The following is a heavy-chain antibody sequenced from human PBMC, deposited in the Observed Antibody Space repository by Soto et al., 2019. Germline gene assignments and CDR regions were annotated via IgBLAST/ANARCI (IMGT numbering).Heavy chain of an antibody. J-gene: IGHJ6*02. Sequence: PSETLSLTCTVSGGSISSYYWSWIRQPPGKGLEWIGYIYYSGSTNYNPSLKSRVTISVDTSKNQFSLKLSSVTAADTAVYYCARDRGSITGTTNLRNYYYGMDVWGQGTKVT. CDR2: IYYSGST. CDR3: ARDRGSITGTTNLRNYYYGMDV. D-gene: IGHD1-7*01. CDR1: GGSISSYY. V-gene: IGHV4-59*01.